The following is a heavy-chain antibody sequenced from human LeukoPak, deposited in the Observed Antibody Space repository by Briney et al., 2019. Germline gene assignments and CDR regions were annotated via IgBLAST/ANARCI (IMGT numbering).Heavy chain of an antibody. CDR3: ARQPRVLRFLEWLLYSWFDP. CDR1: GGSISSSSYY. V-gene: IGHV4-39*01. Sequence: PSETLSLTCTVSGGSISSSSYYWGWIRQPPGKGLEWIGSIYYSGSTYYNPSLKSRVTISVDTSKNQFSLKLSSVTAAGTAVYYCARQPRVLRFLEWLLYSWFDPWGQGTLVTVSS. CDR2: IYYSGST. J-gene: IGHJ5*02. D-gene: IGHD3-3*01.